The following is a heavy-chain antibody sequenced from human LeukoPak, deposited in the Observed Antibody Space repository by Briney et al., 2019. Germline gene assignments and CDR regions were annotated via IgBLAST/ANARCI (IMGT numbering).Heavy chain of an antibody. CDR3: AKDRGTSGRHSRFDY. J-gene: IGHJ4*02. CDR2: ISGSGSTT. Sequence: GGSLRLSCAASGFTFSSYALSWVRQTPGRGLEWVSAISGSGSTTYYADSVKGHFTISRDNSKNTLYLQMDSLTAEDTAIYYCAKDRGTSGRHSRFDYWGQGTLVTVSS. D-gene: IGHD2-2*01. V-gene: IGHV3-23*01. CDR1: GFTFSSYA.